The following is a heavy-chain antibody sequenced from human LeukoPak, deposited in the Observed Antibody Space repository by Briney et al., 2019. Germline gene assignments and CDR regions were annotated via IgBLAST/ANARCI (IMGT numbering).Heavy chain of an antibody. J-gene: IGHJ3*02. D-gene: IGHD4-17*01. CDR1: GGSISSGDYY. Sequence: SETLSLTCTVSGGSISSGDYYWSWIRQPPGEGLEWIGYIYYSGSTYYNPSLKSRVTISVDTSKNQFSLKLSSVTAADTAVYYCARTDGDYVKAFDIWGQGTMVTVSS. CDR2: IYYSGST. CDR3: ARTDGDYVKAFDI. V-gene: IGHV4-30-4*01.